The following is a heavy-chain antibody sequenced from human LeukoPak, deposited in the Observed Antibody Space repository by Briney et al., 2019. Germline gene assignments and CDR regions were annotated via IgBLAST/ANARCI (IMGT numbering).Heavy chain of an antibody. J-gene: IGHJ4*02. D-gene: IGHD2-2*01. CDR1: GFTFSSFW. CDR3: ARGNQQLPRSTPDY. Sequence: GSLRPSCAVSGFTFSSFWMDWVRQAPGEGLVWVSHIKTDGSTTAYADSVKGRFTISRDNAKNTLYLQMNSLRAEDTGVYYCARGNQQLPRSTPDYWGQGTLVTVSS. V-gene: IGHV3-74*01. CDR2: IKTDGSTT.